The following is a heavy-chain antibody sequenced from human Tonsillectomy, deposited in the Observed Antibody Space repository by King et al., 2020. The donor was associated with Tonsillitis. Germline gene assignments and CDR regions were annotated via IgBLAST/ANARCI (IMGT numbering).Heavy chain of an antibody. D-gene: IGHD2-15*01. CDR1: GFTFSSYW. CDR2: IKQDGIDK. CDR3: ARTARGGGAPAFDI. V-gene: IGHV3-7*01. Sequence: VQLVESGGGLVQPGGSLRLSCAASGFTFSSYWMSWVRQAPGKGLEWVASIKQDGIDKYYVDSVKGRFTISRDNANTALFLQMNSLTGEDTAVYYCARTARGGGAPAFDIWGQGRMVTVSS. J-gene: IGHJ3*02.